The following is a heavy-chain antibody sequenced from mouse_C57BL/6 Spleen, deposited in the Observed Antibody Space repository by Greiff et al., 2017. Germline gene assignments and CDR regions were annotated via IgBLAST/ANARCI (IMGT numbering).Heavy chain of an antibody. CDR3: ARRDTTVVLDY. D-gene: IGHD1-1*01. J-gene: IGHJ2*01. Sequence: LEESGPELVKPGASVKLSCKASGYTFTSYDINWVKQRPGQGLEWIGWIYPRDGSTKYNEKFKGKATLTVDTSSSTAYMELHSLTSEDSAVYFCARRDTTVVLDYWGQGTTLTVSS. V-gene: IGHV1-85*01. CDR2: IYPRDGST. CDR1: GYTFTSYD.